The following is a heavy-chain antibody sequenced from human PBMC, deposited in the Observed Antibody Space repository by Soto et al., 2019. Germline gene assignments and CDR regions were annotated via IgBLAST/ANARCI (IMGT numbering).Heavy chain of an antibody. CDR2: ISSSSSYI. V-gene: IGHV3-21*01. D-gene: IGHD4-4*01. CDR1: GFTFSSYS. CDR3: GSSLYSHDFDY. Sequence: EVQLVESGGGLVKPGGSLRLSCAASGFTFSSYSMNWVRQAPGKGLEWVSSISSSSSYIYYADSVKGRFTISRDNAKNSRYVQMNSLRAEDPAVYYCGSSLYSHDFDYWGQGTLVTVSS. J-gene: IGHJ4*02.